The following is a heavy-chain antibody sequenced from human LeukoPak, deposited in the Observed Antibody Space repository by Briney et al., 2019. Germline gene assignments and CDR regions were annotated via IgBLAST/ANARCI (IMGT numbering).Heavy chain of an antibody. CDR2: INPNSGGT. D-gene: IGHD2-21*01. Sequence: ASVKVSCKASGYTFTGYYMHWVRQAPGHGLEWMGWINPNSGGTNYAQKFQGRVTMTRDTSISTAYMELSRLRSDDTAVYYCARVVVAGEVTFDYWGQGTLVTVSS. CDR1: GYTFTGYY. V-gene: IGHV1-2*02. CDR3: ARVVVAGEVTFDY. J-gene: IGHJ4*02.